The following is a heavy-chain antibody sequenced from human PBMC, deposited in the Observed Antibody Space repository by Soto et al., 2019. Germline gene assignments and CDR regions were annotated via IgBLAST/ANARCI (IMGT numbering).Heavy chain of an antibody. CDR2: INPNSGAS. V-gene: IGHV1-2*02. J-gene: IGHJ4*02. CDR1: GYTFTGYF. CDR3: ARHSGYDYVFDY. Sequence: GASVKVSCKASGYTFTGYFIHWVRQAPGQGLEWMGYINPNSGASKYAPRFQGRVTMTSDTSIRTAYMDLSSLTFDDTAVYYGARHSGYDYVFDYGGQGTLVTVSS. D-gene: IGHD5-12*01.